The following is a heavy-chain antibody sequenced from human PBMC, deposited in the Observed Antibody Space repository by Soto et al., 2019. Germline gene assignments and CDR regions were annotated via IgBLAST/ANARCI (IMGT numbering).Heavy chain of an antibody. CDR2: IWYDGSNK. J-gene: IGHJ5*02. D-gene: IGHD3-10*01. CDR1: GFTFSSYG. V-gene: IGHV3-33*01. CDR3: ARGRITMVRGPGGFDP. Sequence: GGSLRLSCAASGFTFSSYGMHWVRQAPGKGLEWVAVIWYDGSNKYYADSVKGRFTISRDNSKNTPYLQMNSLRAEDTAVYYCARGRITMVRGPGGFDPWGQGTLVTVSS.